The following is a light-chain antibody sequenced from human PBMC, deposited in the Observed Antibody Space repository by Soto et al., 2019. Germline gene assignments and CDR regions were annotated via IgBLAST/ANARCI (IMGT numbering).Light chain of an antibody. CDR1: QSVSSSY. Sequence: EIVLTQSPGTLSLSPWERATLSCRASQSVSSSYLAWYQQKPGQAPRLLIYGTSNRATGIPDRFSGSGSGTDFTLTISRLEPEDFAVYYCQQYGRSLWTFGPGTKVDIK. V-gene: IGKV3-20*01. CDR2: GTS. J-gene: IGKJ1*01. CDR3: QQYGRSLWT.